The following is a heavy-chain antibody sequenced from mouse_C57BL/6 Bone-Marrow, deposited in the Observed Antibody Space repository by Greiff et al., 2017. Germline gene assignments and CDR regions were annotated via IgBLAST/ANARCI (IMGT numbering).Heavy chain of an antibody. CDR1: GYTFTSYW. CDR3: ARNPFAY. Sequence: VQLQQSGAELVKPGASVTMSCKASGYTFTSYWITWVKQRPGQGLEWIGDIYPGSGSTNYNEKFKSKATLTVDTSSSTAYMQLSSLTSEDSAVYYCARNPFAYWGQGTLVTVSA. V-gene: IGHV1-55*01. J-gene: IGHJ3*01. CDR2: IYPGSGST.